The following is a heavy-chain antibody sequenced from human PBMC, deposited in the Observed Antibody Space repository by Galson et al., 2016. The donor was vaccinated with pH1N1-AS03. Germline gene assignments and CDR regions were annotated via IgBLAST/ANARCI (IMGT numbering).Heavy chain of an antibody. V-gene: IGHV1-18*01. D-gene: IGHD1-26*01. CDR2: ISAYNGNT. J-gene: IGHJ4*02. Sequence: SVKVSCKASGYTFTSYSISWVRQAPGQGLKWMGWISAYNGNTNYAQKLQGRVTMATDTSTSTAYMELRSLRSDDTAVCYCARAAGELLSSSDYWGQGTLVTVSS. CDR1: GYTFTSYS. CDR3: ARAAGELLSSSDY.